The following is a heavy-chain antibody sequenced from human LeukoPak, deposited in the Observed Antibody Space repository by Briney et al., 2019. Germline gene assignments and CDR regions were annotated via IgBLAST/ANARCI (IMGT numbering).Heavy chain of an antibody. CDR1: GFSFTSYW. V-gene: IGHV3-7*01. CDR2: IKPDGSDK. CDR3: VGDPGDY. J-gene: IGHJ4*02. Sequence: PSGGSLRLSCAASGFSFTSYWMSWVRQAAGKGLEWVANIKPDGSDKYYVDSVKGRFTISRDNAKNSLYLEMDTLRAEDTAVYYCVGDPGDYWGQGTLVTVSS.